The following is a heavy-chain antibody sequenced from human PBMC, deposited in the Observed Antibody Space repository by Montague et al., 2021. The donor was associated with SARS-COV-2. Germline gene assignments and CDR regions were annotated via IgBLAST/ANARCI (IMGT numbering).Heavy chain of an antibody. CDR2: IKLDGSEE. J-gene: IGHJ6*03. V-gene: IGHV3-7*01. CDR3: ARATLYMDV. CDR1: GFIFGDYW. Sequence: SLSLSCAASGFIFGDYWTSWVRQAPGKGLEWVANIKLDGSEEYYMDSVKGRFTVSRDNAKNSLYLQMNSLRAEDTAVYYCARATLYMDVWGKGTTVTVSS.